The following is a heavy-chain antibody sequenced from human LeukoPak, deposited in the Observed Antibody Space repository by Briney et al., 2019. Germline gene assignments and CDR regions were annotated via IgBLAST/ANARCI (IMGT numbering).Heavy chain of an antibody. Sequence: ASVKVSCKASGYTFTSYYMHWVRQAPGQGLEWMGIINPSGGSTSYAQKFQGRVTMTRDTSTSTAYMELSSLRSEDTAVYYCARGLDSSGWYGRRAFDIWGQGTMVTVSS. CDR1: GYTFTSYY. J-gene: IGHJ3*02. D-gene: IGHD6-19*01. V-gene: IGHV1-46*01. CDR3: ARGLDSSGWYGRRAFDI. CDR2: INPSGGST.